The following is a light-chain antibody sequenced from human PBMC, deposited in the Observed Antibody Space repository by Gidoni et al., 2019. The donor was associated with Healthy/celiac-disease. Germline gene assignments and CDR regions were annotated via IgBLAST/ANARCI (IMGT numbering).Light chain of an antibody. CDR2: AAS. CDR3: QQCYSTPLT. V-gene: IGKV1-39*01. J-gene: IGKJ4*01. CDR1: QSIRSY. Sequence: DIQMTQSPSTLSASVGDRVTITCRASQSIRSYLNWYQQKPGKAPKLLIYAASSLQSGVPARFSGSGSGTDFTLTISSLQPEDFATYYCQQCYSTPLTFGGGTKVEIK.